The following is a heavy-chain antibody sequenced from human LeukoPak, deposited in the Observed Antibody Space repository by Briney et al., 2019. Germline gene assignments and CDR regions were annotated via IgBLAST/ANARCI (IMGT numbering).Heavy chain of an antibody. Sequence: GASVKVSCKASGYTFTSYYMHWVRQAPGQGLEWMGIINPSGGSTSYAQKFQGRVTITADKSTSTAYMELSSLRSEDTAVYYCAIIGANSSSWYLPRDAHYYYMDVWGKGTTVTVSS. CDR3: AIIGANSSSWYLPRDAHYYYMDV. CDR2: INPSGGST. V-gene: IGHV1-46*01. CDR1: GYTFTSYY. D-gene: IGHD6-13*01. J-gene: IGHJ6*03.